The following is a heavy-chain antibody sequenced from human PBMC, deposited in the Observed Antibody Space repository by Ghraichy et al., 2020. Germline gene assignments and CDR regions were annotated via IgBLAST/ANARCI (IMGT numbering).Heavy chain of an antibody. V-gene: IGHV4-59*01. J-gene: IGHJ4*02. D-gene: IGHD4-17*01. CDR3: ARILGTTVTSIDF. Sequence: SETLSLTCTVSGASISTYSWAWIRQPPGKELEWIGNISYYGGTNYNPSLNSRVTILIDTSKNQFSLNLSSMTAADTAVYYCARILGTTVTSIDFWGQGTLVTVSS. CDR1: GASISTYS. CDR2: ISYYGGT.